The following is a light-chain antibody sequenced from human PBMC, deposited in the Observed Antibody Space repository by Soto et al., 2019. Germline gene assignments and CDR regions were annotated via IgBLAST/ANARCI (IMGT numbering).Light chain of an antibody. V-gene: IGLV2-11*01. J-gene: IGLJ1*01. Sequence: QSALTQPRSVSGSPGQSVTISCTGTPTGVGGYNYVSWYQQHPGKAPKLIIYDVNKRPTGVPDRFSGSKSGITASLTISGLRPEDEADYHCCSYAGSYLFVFGTGTKVTVL. CDR1: PTGVGGYNY. CDR3: CSYAGSYLFV. CDR2: DVN.